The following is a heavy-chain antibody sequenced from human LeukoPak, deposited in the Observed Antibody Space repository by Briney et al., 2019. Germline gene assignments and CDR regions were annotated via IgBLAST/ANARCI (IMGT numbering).Heavy chain of an antibody. Sequence: ASVKVSCKASGYSFTTSDINWVRQASGQGLEWMGWMNPNSGNTGYAQKFQGRVTMTRDTSMSTAYMELSSLTSEDTAVYYCARVPSLGYCSGGSCYRFDHWGQGTLVSVSS. CDR3: ARVPSLGYCSGGSCYRFDH. CDR2: MNPNSGNT. CDR1: GYSFTTSD. J-gene: IGHJ4*02. D-gene: IGHD2-15*01. V-gene: IGHV1-8*01.